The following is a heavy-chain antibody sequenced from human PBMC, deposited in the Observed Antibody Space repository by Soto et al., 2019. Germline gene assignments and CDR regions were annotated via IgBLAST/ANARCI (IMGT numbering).Heavy chain of an antibody. V-gene: IGHV1-2*04. CDR3: ARDRVTTVTTFGYYYGMDV. D-gene: IGHD4-17*01. CDR2: INPNSGGT. J-gene: IGHJ6*02. CDR1: GYTFTGYY. Sequence: ASVKVSCKASGYTFTGYYMHWVRQAPGQGLEWMGWINPNSGGTNYAQKFQGWVTMTRDTSISTAYMELSRLRSDDTAVYYCARDRVTTVTTFGYYYGMDVWGQGTTVTVSS.